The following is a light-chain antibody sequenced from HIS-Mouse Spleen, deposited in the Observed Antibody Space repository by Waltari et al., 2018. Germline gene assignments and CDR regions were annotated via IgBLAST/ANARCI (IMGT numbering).Light chain of an antibody. CDR2: DVS. V-gene: IGLV2-14*03. CDR1: SSDVGGYNY. J-gene: IGLJ2*01. Sequence: QSALTQPASVSGSPGQSITISCTGTSSDVGGYNYVSWYQQHPGKAPKLMIYDVSNRPSGVSNRVSGSKSGNTASLTSSGLQAEDEADYYCSSYTSSSTLDVVFGGGTKLTVL. CDR3: SSYTSSSTLDVV.